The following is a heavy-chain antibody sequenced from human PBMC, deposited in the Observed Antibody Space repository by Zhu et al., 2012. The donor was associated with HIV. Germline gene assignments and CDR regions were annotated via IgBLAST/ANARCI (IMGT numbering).Heavy chain of an antibody. D-gene: IGHD6-13*01. Sequence: QVQLQESGPGLVKPSETLSLTCTVSGGSISSSSYYWGWIRQPPGKGLEWTGSIYYSGSTYYNPSLKSRVTISVDTSKNQFSLKLSSVTAADTAVYYCARHRGAAAGFYWGQGTLVHRLL. CDR2: IYYSGST. CDR1: GGSISSSSYY. CDR3: ARHRGAAAGFY. J-gene: IGHJ4*02. V-gene: IGHV4-39*01.